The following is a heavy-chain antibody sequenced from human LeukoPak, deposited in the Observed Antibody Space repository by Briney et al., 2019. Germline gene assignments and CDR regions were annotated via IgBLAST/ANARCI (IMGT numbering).Heavy chain of an antibody. Sequence: PSETLSLTCTVSGGSISSGGYYWSWIRQHPGKGLEWIGYIYYSGGTYYNPSLKSRVTISVDTSKNQFSLKLSSVTAADTAVYYCARVHPGTTVFDYWGQGTLVTVSS. V-gene: IGHV4-31*03. D-gene: IGHD1-1*01. CDR1: GGSISSGGYY. CDR3: ARVHPGTTVFDY. CDR2: IYYSGGT. J-gene: IGHJ4*02.